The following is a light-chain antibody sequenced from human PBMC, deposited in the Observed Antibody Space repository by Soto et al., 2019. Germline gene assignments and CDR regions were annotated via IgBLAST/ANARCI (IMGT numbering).Light chain of an antibody. Sequence: EIVLTQSPVTLSLSPGERATLSCRASQSVSSSYLAWYQQKPGQAPRLLIYGASSRATGIPDRFSGSGSGTDFTLTIIRLVPEDFAVYYCQQYGSSPSIFGQGTRLEIK. CDR3: QQYGSSPSI. J-gene: IGKJ5*01. CDR1: QSVSSSY. V-gene: IGKV3-20*01. CDR2: GAS.